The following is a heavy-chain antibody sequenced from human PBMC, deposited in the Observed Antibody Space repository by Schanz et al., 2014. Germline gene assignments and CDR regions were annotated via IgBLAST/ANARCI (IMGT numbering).Heavy chain of an antibody. CDR2: IYHSGKI. CDR1: GGSISSSNW. D-gene: IGHD3-22*01. Sequence: VQLQESGPGLVKPSGTLSLTCAVSGGSISSSNWWSWVRQPPGKGLEWIGDIYHSGKINYSPSLKSRVTISVDKSKTQFSLKLSSVTAADTAVYYCARGPHYYDSSGYYANFDYWGQGTLVTVSS. V-gene: IGHV4-4*02. J-gene: IGHJ4*02. CDR3: ARGPHYYDSSGYYANFDY.